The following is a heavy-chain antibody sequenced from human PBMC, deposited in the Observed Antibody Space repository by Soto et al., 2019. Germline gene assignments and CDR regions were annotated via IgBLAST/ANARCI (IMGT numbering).Heavy chain of an antibody. J-gene: IGHJ3*02. CDR1: GGTFSSYA. CDR3: ARDSAGEDIDAFDI. D-gene: IGHD2-15*01. V-gene: IGHV1-69*13. Sequence: GASVKVSCKASGGTFSSYAISWVRQAPGQGLEWMGGIIPIFGTANYAQKFQGRVTITADESTSTAYMELSSLRSEDTAVYYCARDSAGEDIDAFDIWGQGTLVTVSS. CDR2: IIPIFGTA.